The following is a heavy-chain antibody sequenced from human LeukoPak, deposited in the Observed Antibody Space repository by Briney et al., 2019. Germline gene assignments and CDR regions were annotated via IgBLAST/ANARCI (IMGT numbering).Heavy chain of an antibody. Sequence: AASVKVSCKASGYTFTGYYIHWVRQAPGQGLERMGRINPNSGDTNYAQKFQGRVTMTRDTSISTAYMELSSLRSDDTAVYYCARDPPPHSSSYWGSYSYYYIDVWGKGTTVTVSS. CDR1: GYTFTGYY. CDR2: INPNSGDT. D-gene: IGHD3-22*01. J-gene: IGHJ6*03. V-gene: IGHV1-2*06. CDR3: ARDPPPHSSSYWGSYSYYYIDV.